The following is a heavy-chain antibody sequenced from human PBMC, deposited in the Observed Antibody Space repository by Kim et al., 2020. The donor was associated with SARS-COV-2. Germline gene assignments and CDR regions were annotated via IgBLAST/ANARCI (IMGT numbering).Heavy chain of an antibody. Sequence: GGSLRLSCTASGFAFNDYAMTWVRQAPGKGLECLGFIKSNAYGGTTEYAASVRGRFTISRDDSKTIAYLQMNSLKTEDTAIYYCSSTGSTWNGILDIWGQGTTVTVSS. CDR3: SSTGSTWNGILDI. J-gene: IGHJ3*02. V-gene: IGHV3-49*04. CDR2: IKSNAYGGTT. D-gene: IGHD1-1*01. CDR1: GFAFNDYA.